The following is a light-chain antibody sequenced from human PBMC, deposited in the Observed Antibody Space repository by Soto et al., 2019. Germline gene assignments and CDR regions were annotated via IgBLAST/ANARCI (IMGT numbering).Light chain of an antibody. V-gene: IGLV2-14*02. CDR2: EVT. Sequence: QSALTQPASVSGSPGQSITISCTGTSSDVGSHNFVSWYQQRPGKAPKLMIFEVTKRPSGVSNRFSASKSGNTASLTISGVQAEDEADYYCSSYTSSTTQVFGGGTKVTVL. CDR3: SSYTSSTTQV. CDR1: SSDVGSHNF. J-gene: IGLJ3*02.